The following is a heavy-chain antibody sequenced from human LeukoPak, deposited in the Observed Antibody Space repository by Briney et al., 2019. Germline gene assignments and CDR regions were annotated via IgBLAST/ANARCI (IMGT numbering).Heavy chain of an antibody. D-gene: IGHD3-3*01. CDR2: IKQDGSEK. Sequence: PGGSLRLSCAASGFTFSNYWMSWVRQAPGKGLEWVANIKQDGSEKYYVDSVKGRFTISRDNAKNSLYLQMNSLRAEDTAVYYCARDRTYYDFWSGDVYYYYMDVWGKGTTVTVSS. V-gene: IGHV3-7*01. CDR1: GFTFSNYW. J-gene: IGHJ6*03. CDR3: ARDRTYYDFWSGDVYYYYMDV.